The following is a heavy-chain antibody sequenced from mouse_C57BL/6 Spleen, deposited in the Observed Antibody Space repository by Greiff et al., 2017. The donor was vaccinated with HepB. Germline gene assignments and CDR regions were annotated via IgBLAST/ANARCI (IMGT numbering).Heavy chain of an antibody. D-gene: IGHD1-1*01. CDR2: IYPGSGST. J-gene: IGHJ2*01. Sequence: QVQLQQPGAELVKPGASVKLSCKASGYTFTSYWITWVKQRPGQGLEWIGDIYPGSGSTNYNEKFKSKATLTVDTSSSTAYMQLSSLTSEDSAVYYGAREGNYYGSSYYFDYWGQGTTLTVSS. CDR1: GYTFTSYW. CDR3: AREGNYYGSSYYFDY. V-gene: IGHV1-55*01.